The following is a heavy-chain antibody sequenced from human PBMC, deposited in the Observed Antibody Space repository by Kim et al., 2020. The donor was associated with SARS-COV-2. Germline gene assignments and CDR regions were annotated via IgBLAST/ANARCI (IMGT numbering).Heavy chain of an antibody. CDR2: ISGTGGST. D-gene: IGHD3-10*01. Sequence: GGSLRLSCAASGFTFSNYAMSWVRQAPGKGLEWVSAISGTGGSTYYSGSVKGRFTISRDKSKDTVYMQMNNLRAEDTAVYYCARGASGSISSRYYFYGMDVWGHGTTVTVSS. V-gene: IGHV3-23*01. CDR1: GFTFSNYA. CDR3: ARGASGSISSRYYFYGMDV. J-gene: IGHJ6*02.